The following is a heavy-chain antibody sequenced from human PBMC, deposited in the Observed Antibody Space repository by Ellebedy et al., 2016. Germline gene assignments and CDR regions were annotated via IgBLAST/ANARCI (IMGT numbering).Heavy chain of an antibody. Sequence: GGSLRLXCAASGLTFSNFFMSWVRQAPGKGLEWVSTISANADKRDFADSVKGRFTISRDNSRNTLHLQMNNLRGEDTAVYYCRQGHYADYWGQGTLVTVSS. V-gene: IGHV3-23*01. J-gene: IGHJ4*02. CDR2: ISANADKR. CDR1: GLTFSNFF. CDR3: RQGHYADY.